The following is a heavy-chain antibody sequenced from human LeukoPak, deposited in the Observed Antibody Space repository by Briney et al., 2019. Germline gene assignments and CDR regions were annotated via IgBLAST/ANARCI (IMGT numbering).Heavy chain of an antibody. Sequence: SETLSLTCTVSGGSISSSSYYWGWIRQPPGKGLEWIGSIYYSGSTYYNPSLKSRVTIFVDTSKNQFSLKLSSVTAADTAVYYCAIDYGDYYAYFDYWGQGTLVTVSS. J-gene: IGHJ4*02. CDR3: AIDYGDYYAYFDY. V-gene: IGHV4-39*02. D-gene: IGHD4-17*01. CDR1: GGSISSSSYY. CDR2: IYYSGST.